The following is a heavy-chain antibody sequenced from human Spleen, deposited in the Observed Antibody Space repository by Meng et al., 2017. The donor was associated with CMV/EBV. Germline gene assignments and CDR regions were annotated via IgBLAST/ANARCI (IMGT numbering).Heavy chain of an antibody. V-gene: IGHV1-69*05. CDR3: ARDASYSSILY. CDR1: GGTFSSYA. CDR2: IIPIFGTA. Sequence: SVKVSCKASGGTFSSYAISWVRQAPGQGLEWMGGIIPIFGTANYAQKFQGRVTITTDESTSTAYMELSRLKSDDKAVYYCARDASYSSILYWGQGTLVTVSS. J-gene: IGHJ4*02. D-gene: IGHD6-19*01.